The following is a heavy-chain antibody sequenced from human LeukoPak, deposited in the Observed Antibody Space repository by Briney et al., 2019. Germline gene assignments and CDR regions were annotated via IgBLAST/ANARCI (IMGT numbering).Heavy chain of an antibody. CDR3: ARPRDSSGNEVFDY. CDR1: GYTFTGYY. J-gene: IGHJ4*02. D-gene: IGHD6-19*01. CDR2: INPNSGGT. V-gene: IGHV1-2*04. Sequence: ASVKVSCKASGYTFTGYYMHWVRQAPGQGLEWMGWINPNSGGTNYAQKFRGWVTMTRDTSISTAYMELSRLRSDDTAVYYCARPRDSSGNEVFDYWGQGTLVTVSS.